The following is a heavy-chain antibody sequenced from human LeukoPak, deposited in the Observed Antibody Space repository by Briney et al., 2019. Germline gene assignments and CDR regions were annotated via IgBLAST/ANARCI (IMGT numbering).Heavy chain of an antibody. V-gene: IGHV1-2*02. CDR2: INPNSGGT. Sequence: ASVKVSFKASGYTFTGYYMHWVRQAPGQGLEWMGWINPNSGGTNYAQKFQGRVTMTRDTSISTAYMELSRLRSDDTAVYYCARGDWNYYDSSGQIDYWGQGTLVTVSS. CDR1: GYTFTGYY. CDR3: ARGDWNYYDSSGQIDY. J-gene: IGHJ4*02. D-gene: IGHD3-22*01.